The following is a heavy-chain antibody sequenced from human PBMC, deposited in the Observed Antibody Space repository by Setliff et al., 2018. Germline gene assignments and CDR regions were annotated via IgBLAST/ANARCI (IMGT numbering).Heavy chain of an antibody. D-gene: IGHD4-17*01. V-gene: IGHV1-69*13. CDR2: FIPSFGTA. J-gene: IGHJ5*02. CDR1: GGTFSSKA. Sequence: ASVKVSCKASGGTFSSKAISWVRQAPGQGLEWMGGFIPSFGTANYAQKFQGRLTITADESTSTAYMELNSPRSEDTVIYYCARDSYGDNLPYNWFAPWGQGTLVTVSS. CDR3: ARDSYGDNLPYNWFAP.